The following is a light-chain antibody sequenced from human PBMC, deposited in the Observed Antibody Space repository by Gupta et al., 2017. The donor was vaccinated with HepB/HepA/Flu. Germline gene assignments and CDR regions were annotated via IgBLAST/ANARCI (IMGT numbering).Light chain of an antibody. CDR3: QQTYNTPRT. V-gene: IGKV1-39*01. Sequence: DIQMTQSPLSLSASVGDRVTISCRASQSIRTYLNWYQQKPGQAPKVLIYAASSLQSGVPSRFSGSGSGTDFTLTITSLQPEDFATYYCQQTYNTPRTFGQGTKVEIK. CDR1: QSIRTY. CDR2: AAS. J-gene: IGKJ1*01.